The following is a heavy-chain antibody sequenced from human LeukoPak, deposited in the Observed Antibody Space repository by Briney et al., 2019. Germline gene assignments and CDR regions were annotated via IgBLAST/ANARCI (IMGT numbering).Heavy chain of an antibody. CDR1: GGSFSGYY. CDR2: INHSGST. CDR3: ARVEMATTGPYYYGMDV. J-gene: IGHJ6*02. D-gene: IGHD5-24*01. V-gene: IGHV4-34*01. Sequence: PSETLSLTCAVYGGSFSGYYWSWIRQPPGKGPEWIGEINHSGSTNYNPSLKSRVTISVDTSKNQFSLKLSSVTAADTAVYYCARVEMATTGPYYYGMDVWGQGTTVTVSS.